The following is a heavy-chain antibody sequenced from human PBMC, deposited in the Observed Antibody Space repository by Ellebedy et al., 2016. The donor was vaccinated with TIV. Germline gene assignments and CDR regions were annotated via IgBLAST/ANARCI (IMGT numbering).Heavy chain of an antibody. CDR1: GFTFTSSA. CDR2: IVVGSGNT. J-gene: IGHJ6*02. Sequence: ASVKVSCKASGFTFTSSAVQWVRQARGQRLEWIGWIVVGSGNTNYAQKFQERVTITRDMSTSTAYMELSSLRSEDTAVYYCAAEGTGTTFRYYYYGMDVWGQGTTVTVSS. V-gene: IGHV1-58*01. D-gene: IGHD1-7*01. CDR3: AAEGTGTTFRYYYYGMDV.